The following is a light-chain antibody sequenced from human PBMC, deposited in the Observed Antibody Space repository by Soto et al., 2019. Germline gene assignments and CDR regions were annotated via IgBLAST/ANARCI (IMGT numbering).Light chain of an antibody. CDR2: DTS. V-gene: IGKV3-20*01. CDR1: QSLTNNY. J-gene: IGKJ5*01. Sequence: EFVLTQSPGTLSLSPGERATLSCRASQSLTNNYIAWYQHRPGQAPRFLIYDTSSRASGIPDRFSGSGSGTDFSLTISRLETEDFAVFYCQQYGTSEIIFGQGTRL. CDR3: QQYGTSEII.